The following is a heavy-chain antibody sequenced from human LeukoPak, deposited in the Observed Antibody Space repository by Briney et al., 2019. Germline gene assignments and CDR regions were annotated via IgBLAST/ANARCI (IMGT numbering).Heavy chain of an antibody. CDR1: GGSISSYY. CDR3: ASYNEGVDY. V-gene: IGHV4-59*08. CDR2: IYYSGST. J-gene: IGHJ4*02. Sequence: SETLSLTCTVSGGSISSYYWSWIRQPPGKGLEWVGYIYYSGSTNYNPSLKGRVTISVDTSKNQFSLKLSSVTAADTAVYYCASYNEGVDYWGQGTLVTVSS. D-gene: IGHD1-1*01.